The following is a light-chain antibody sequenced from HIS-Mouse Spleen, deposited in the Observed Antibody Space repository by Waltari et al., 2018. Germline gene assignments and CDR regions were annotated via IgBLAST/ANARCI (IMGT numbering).Light chain of an antibody. CDR2: EGS. CDR3: CSYAGSSTWV. V-gene: IGLV2-23*01. J-gene: IGLJ3*02. CDR1: SSDVGSYNL. Sequence: QSALTQPASVSGSPGQSITIPCTGPSSDVGSYNLVSWDQKHPGNAPKLRMYEGSKRPSGVSNRFSGSKSGNTASLTISGLQAEDEADYYCCSYAGSSTWVFGGGTKLTVL.